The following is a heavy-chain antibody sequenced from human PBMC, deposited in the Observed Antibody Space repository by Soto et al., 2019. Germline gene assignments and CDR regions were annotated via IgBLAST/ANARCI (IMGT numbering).Heavy chain of an antibody. D-gene: IGHD1-1*01. CDR1: GYTFTSYG. CDR3: ARWLQLGPLDY. Sequence: QVQLVQSGGEVKRPGASVKVSCKTSGYTFTSYGIGWVRQAAGQGLEYMGWITVSNGKPNYAQKFQDRVTMTADTSTYTAYMELRSLKSDDTAVYYCARWLQLGPLDYWGQGTLVTVSS. V-gene: IGHV1-18*01. J-gene: IGHJ4*02. CDR2: ITVSNGKP.